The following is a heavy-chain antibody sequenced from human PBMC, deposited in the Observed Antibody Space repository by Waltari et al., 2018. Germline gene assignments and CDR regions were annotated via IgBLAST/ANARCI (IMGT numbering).Heavy chain of an antibody. Sequence: EVQLVESGGGLVQPGGSLRLSCAASGFSFSGFWMHWVRQAPGKGLEWVARSNPAGSATTYADSVRGRFTISRDNAQNTLHLQMNSLRVEDTAMYYCTRDNWGTSDYWGQGTLVTVSS. V-gene: IGHV3-74*01. D-gene: IGHD7-27*01. CDR3: TRDNWGTSDY. CDR1: GFSFSGFW. J-gene: IGHJ4*02. CDR2: SNPAGSAT.